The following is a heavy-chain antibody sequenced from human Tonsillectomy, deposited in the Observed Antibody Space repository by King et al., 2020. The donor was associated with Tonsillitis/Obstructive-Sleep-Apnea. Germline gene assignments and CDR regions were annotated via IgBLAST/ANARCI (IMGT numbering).Heavy chain of an antibody. Sequence: QLQESGPGLVKPSETLSLTCTVSGGSISSYYWSWIRQPPGKGLEWIGYIYYSGSTNYNPPLKSRVTISVDTSKNQFSLKLSSVTAADTAVYYCARDRTVAEYYYYYGMDVWGQGTTVTVSS. V-gene: IGHV4-59*01. CDR3: ARDRTVAEYYYYYGMDV. CDR1: GGSISSYY. CDR2: IYYSGST. J-gene: IGHJ6*02. D-gene: IGHD6-19*01.